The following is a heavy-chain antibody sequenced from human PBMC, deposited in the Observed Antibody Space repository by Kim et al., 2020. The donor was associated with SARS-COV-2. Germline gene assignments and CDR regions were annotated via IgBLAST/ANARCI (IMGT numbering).Heavy chain of an antibody. J-gene: IGHJ4*02. CDR2: ISKNGGST. CDR1: GFTFSTYA. D-gene: IGHD6-13*01. Sequence: GGSLRLSCSASGFTFSTYAMHWVRQAPGKGLEYVSAISKNGGSTYYADSVKGRFTISRDNSKNTMYLQMRSLKAEDTAVYFCVNSAPDSSSLEDYLGKGT. CDR3: VNSAPDSSSLEDY. V-gene: IGHV3-64D*09.